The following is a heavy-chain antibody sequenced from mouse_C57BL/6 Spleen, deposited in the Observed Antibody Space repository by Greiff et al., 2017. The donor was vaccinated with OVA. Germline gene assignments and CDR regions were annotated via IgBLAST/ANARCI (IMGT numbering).Heavy chain of an antibody. D-gene: IGHD3-3*01. CDR2: ISDGGSYT. CDR3: ARGGDRAWFAY. V-gene: IGHV5-4*03. Sequence: EVKVVESGGGLVKPGGSLKLSCAASGFTFSSYAMSWVRQTPEKRLEWVATISDGGSYTYYPDNVKGRFTISRDNAKNNLYLQMSHLKSEDTAMYYCARGGDRAWFAYWGQGTLVTVSA. J-gene: IGHJ3*01. CDR1: GFTFSSYA.